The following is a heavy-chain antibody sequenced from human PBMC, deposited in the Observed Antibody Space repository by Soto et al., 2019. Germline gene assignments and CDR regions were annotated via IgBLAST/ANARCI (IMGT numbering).Heavy chain of an antibody. CDR3: ARHFPIGNNWNYFDS. Sequence: QVQLQESGPGLVKPSETLSLSCSVSGGSISTYYWGWIRQPPGKGLEWIGYIFYNGKTNYNPSLGIRISISVDTSKKQFSLRVSSVTAADTAVYYCARHFPIGNNWNYFDSWGQGTLVTVSS. D-gene: IGHD1-1*01. J-gene: IGHJ4*02. CDR1: GGSISTYY. V-gene: IGHV4-59*01. CDR2: IFYNGKT.